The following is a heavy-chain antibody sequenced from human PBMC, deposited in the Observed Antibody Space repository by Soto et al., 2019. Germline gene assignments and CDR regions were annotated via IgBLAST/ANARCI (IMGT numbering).Heavy chain of an antibody. D-gene: IGHD1-1*01. CDR1: GGTFSSYA. CDR2: IIPIFGTA. Sequence: QVQLVQSGAEVKKPGSSVKVSCKASGGTFSSYAISWVRQAPGQGLEWMGGIIPIFGTANYAQKFQGRVTITADESTSTAYMELSSLRSEDTGVYYCAFGYISVLPPDNWFDPWGQGTLVTVSS. J-gene: IGHJ5*02. CDR3: AFGYISVLPPDNWFDP. V-gene: IGHV1-69*12.